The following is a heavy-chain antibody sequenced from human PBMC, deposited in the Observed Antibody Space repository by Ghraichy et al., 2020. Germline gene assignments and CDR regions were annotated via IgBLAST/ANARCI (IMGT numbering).Heavy chain of an antibody. CDR3: ARVRRDTSMSSHYSGLDV. D-gene: IGHD5-18*01. CDR2: IYYSGNT. Sequence: SETLSLTCTVSGASVSSNVFYWSWIRQTPGRGLEWIAYIYYSGNTFYNPSLMSRLTISVDTSRNQLSLQLSSLTAADTAVYYCARVRRDTSMSSHYSGLDVWGPGTTVTVSS. V-gene: IGHV4-30-4*01. CDR1: GASVSSNVFY. J-gene: IGHJ6*02.